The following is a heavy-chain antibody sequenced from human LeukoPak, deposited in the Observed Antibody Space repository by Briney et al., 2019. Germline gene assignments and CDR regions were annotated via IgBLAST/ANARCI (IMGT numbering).Heavy chain of an antibody. D-gene: IGHD6-19*01. V-gene: IGHV4-59*01. CDR2: IHHSGST. CDR3: AREGDSGWHDDFDI. Sequence: SETLSLTCTVSGGSISNYYWSWIRQPPGKGLEWIGYIHHSGSTNYNPSLKSRVTISVDTSKNQFSLKLSSVTAADTAVYYCAREGDSGWHDDFDIWGQGTMVTVSS. CDR1: GGSISNYY. J-gene: IGHJ3*02.